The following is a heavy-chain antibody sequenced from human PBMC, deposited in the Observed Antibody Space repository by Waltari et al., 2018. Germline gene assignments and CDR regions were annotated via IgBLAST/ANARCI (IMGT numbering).Heavy chain of an antibody. CDR2: IYYSGRT. CDR1: GGSISSYY. V-gene: IGHV4-59*01. D-gene: IGHD2-15*01. CDR3: ARGGAFDI. Sequence: QVQLQESGPGLVKPSETLSLTCTVSGGSISSYYWSWIRQPPGKGLEWIGYIYYSGRTKYNPSLKSRVTISVDTSKNQFSLKLSSVTAADTAVYYCARGGAFDIWGQGTMVTVSS. J-gene: IGHJ3*02.